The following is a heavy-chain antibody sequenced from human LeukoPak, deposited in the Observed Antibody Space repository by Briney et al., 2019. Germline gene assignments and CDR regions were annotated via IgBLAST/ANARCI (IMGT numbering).Heavy chain of an antibody. D-gene: IGHD6-13*01. J-gene: IGHJ1*01. CDR2: INHSGST. CDR1: GGSISSGGYY. Sequence: SETLSLTCTVSGGSISSGGYYWSWIRQPPGKGLEWIGEINHSGSTNYNPSLKSRVTISVDTSKNQFSLKLSSVTAADTAVYYCARGWGWYSRYFQHWGQGTLVTVSS. CDR3: ARGWGWYSRYFQH. V-gene: IGHV4-39*07.